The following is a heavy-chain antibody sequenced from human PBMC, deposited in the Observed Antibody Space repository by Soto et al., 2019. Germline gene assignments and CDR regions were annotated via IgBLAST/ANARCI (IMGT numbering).Heavy chain of an antibody. CDR2: INHSGST. V-gene: IGHV4-34*01. CDR1: GGSFSGYY. J-gene: IGHJ4*02. Sequence: TLSLTCAVYGGSFSGYYWSWIRQPPGKGLEWIGEINHSGSTNYNLSLKSRVTISVDTSKNQFSLKLSSVTAADTAVYYCARRYYDYVWGSYPLDYWGQGTLVTVSS. CDR3: ARRYYDYVWGSYPLDY. D-gene: IGHD3-16*02.